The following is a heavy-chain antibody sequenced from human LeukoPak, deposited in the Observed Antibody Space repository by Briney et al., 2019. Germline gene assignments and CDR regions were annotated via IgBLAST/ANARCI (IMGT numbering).Heavy chain of an antibody. Sequence: GASVKVSCKTSGYTFSSYAITWLRQTPGQGLEWMGRIRPYNDDTNYAQNFQARVAMTADTSTKTVYMELRSLTSDDTAVYFCAREGSYGDYLTLDYWGQGTLVTVSS. CDR3: AREGSYGDYLTLDY. D-gene: IGHD4-17*01. V-gene: IGHV1-18*04. CDR2: IRPYNDDT. CDR1: GYTFSSYA. J-gene: IGHJ4*02.